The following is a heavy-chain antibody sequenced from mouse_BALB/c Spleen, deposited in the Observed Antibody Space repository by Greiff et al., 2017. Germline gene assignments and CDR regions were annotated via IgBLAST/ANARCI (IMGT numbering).Heavy chain of an antibody. CDR1: GYNFTSYW. D-gene: IGHD2-4*01. J-gene: IGHJ2*01. CDR3: ARGSTMTLFDY. V-gene: IGHV1-55*01. Sequence: QVQLQQSGAELVKPGTSVKLSCKASGYNFTSYWINWVKLRPGQGLEWIGDIYPGSGSTNYNEKFKSKATLTVDTSSSTAYMQLSSLASEDSALYYCARGSTMTLFDYWGQGTTLTVSS. CDR2: IYPGSGST.